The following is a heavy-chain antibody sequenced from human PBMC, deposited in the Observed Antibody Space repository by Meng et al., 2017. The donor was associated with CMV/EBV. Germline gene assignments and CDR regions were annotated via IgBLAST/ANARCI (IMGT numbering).Heavy chain of an antibody. CDR1: GLTVSSNY. J-gene: IGHJ4*02. Sequence: GGSLRLSCAASGLTVSSNYMSWVRQAPGKGLEWVSVIYSGGSTYYADSVKGRFTISRDNSKNTLYLQMNSLRAEDTAVYYCARGVYGSGSYYNYWGQGTLVTVSS. D-gene: IGHD3-10*01. CDR2: IYSGGST. V-gene: IGHV3-66*02. CDR3: ARGVYGSGSYYNY.